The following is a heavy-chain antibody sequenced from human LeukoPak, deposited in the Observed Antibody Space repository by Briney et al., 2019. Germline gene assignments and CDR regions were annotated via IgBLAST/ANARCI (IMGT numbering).Heavy chain of an antibody. D-gene: IGHD6-6*01. CDR3: AITYSSSSALRYYYYYMDV. V-gene: IGHV4-39*01. CDR2: IYYSGST. J-gene: IGHJ6*03. CDR1: GGSISSSSYY. Sequence: SSETLSLTCTVSGGSISSSSYYWGWIRQPPGKGLEWIGSIYYSGSTYYNPSLKSRVTISVDTSKNQFSLKLSSVTAADTAVYYCAITYSSSSALRYYYYYMDVWGKGTTVTVSS.